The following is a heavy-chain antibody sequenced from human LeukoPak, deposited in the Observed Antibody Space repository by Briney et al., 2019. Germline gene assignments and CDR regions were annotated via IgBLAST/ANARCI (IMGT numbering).Heavy chain of an antibody. CDR2: ISSSSSYI. J-gene: IGHJ4*02. V-gene: IGHV3-21*04. D-gene: IGHD3-9*01. CDR1: GFTFSSYS. Sequence: GGSLRLSCAASGFTFSSYSMNWVRQAPGKGLEWVSSISSSSSYIYYADSVKGRFTISRDNAKNSLYLQMNSLRAEDTAVYYCARDYDILTGSFDYWGQGTLVTVSS. CDR3: ARDYDILTGSFDY.